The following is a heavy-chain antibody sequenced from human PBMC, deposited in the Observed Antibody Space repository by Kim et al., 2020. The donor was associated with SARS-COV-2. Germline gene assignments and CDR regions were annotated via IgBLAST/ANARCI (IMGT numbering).Heavy chain of an antibody. Sequence: SVKVSCKASGGTFSSYAISWVRQAPGQGLEWMGGIIPIFGTANYAQKFQGRVTITADESTSTAYMELSSLRSEDTAVYYCARGPHDSSGYYIHYWYFDLWGRGTLVTVSS. CDR2: IIPIFGTA. V-gene: IGHV1-69*13. CDR3: ARGPHDSSGYYIHYWYFDL. J-gene: IGHJ2*01. CDR1: GGTFSSYA. D-gene: IGHD3-22*01.